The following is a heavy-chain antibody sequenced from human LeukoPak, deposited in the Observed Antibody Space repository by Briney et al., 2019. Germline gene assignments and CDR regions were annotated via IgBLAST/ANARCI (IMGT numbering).Heavy chain of an antibody. D-gene: IGHD2-2*01. V-gene: IGHV1-3*01. CDR1: GYTFTSYA. Sequence: ASVKVSCKASGYTFTSYAMHWVRQAPGQRLEWMGWINAGNDNTKYSQKFQGRVTITRDTSASTAYMELSSLRSEDTAVYYCARDPVVPAAAGFDYWGQGTLVTVSS. CDR2: INAGNDNT. J-gene: IGHJ4*02. CDR3: ARDPVVPAAAGFDY.